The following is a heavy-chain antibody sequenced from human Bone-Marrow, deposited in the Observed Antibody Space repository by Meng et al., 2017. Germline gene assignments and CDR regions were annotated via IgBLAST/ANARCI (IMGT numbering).Heavy chain of an antibody. CDR1: GDSISSAYY. Sequence: SETLSLTCTVSGDSISSAYYWNWIRQPSGKGLEWIGTIYHSGTTYYNPSLKSRVTLSVDTSKNHFSLNLTSVTAADTAVYYCARSWYYYDTIDYWGQGKLVTVS. V-gene: IGHV4-38-2*02. CDR2: IYHSGTT. CDR3: ARSWYYYDTIDY. D-gene: IGHD3-22*01. J-gene: IGHJ4*02.